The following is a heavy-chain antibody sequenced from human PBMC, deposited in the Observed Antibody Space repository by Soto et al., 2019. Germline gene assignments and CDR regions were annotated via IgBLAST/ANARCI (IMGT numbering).Heavy chain of an antibody. D-gene: IGHD3-22*01. CDR2: ISSSSSYI. CDR3: ARDSPYYYDSSGHFDY. CDR1: GFTFSSYS. Sequence: GGTLRLSCAASGFTFSSYSMNWVRQAPGKGLEWVSSISSSSSYIYYADSVKGRFTISRDNAKNSLYLQMNSLRAEDTAVYYCARDSPYYYDSSGHFDYWGQGTLVTSPQ. J-gene: IGHJ4*02. V-gene: IGHV3-21*01.